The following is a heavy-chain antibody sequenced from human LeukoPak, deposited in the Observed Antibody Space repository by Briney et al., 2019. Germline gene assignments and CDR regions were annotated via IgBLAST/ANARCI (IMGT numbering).Heavy chain of an antibody. D-gene: IGHD3-16*01. V-gene: IGHV1-46*01. CDR1: GYTFASYY. CDR2: INPSGGST. Sequence: GSVTVSCKASGYTFASYYMDWVRQAPGEGIEWMGIINPSGGSTSYAQKFQGRVTMTRDTSTSTVYMELSSLRSEDTAVYYCARGLKGGWGQGTLVTVSS. CDR3: ARGLKGG. J-gene: IGHJ4*02.